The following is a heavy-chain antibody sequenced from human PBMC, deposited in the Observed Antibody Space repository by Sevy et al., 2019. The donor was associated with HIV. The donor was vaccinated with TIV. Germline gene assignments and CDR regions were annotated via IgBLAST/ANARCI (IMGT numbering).Heavy chain of an antibody. Sequence: SETLSLTCTVSGGSISSGSYYWSWIRQPAGKGLEWIGRIYTSGSTHYNTSLKSRVTMSVDTSKNQFSLKRSSVTAADPAVHYCAREGYDSSGYYTPDSAFDIWGPGTMDSVSS. V-gene: IGHV4-61*02. CDR1: GGSISSGSYY. J-gene: IGHJ3*02. CDR2: IYTSGST. D-gene: IGHD3-22*01. CDR3: AREGYDSSGYYTPDSAFDI.